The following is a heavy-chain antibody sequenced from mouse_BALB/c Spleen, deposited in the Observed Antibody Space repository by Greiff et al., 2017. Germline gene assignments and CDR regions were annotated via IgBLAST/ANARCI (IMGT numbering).Heavy chain of an antibody. CDR2: ISSGGST. Sequence: EVKLVESGGGLVKPGGSLKLSCAASGFTFSSYAMSWVRQTPEKRLEWVASISSGGSTYYPDSVKGRFTISRDNARNILYLQMSSLRSEDTAMYYCAREDFMTSFDYWGQGTTLTVSS. CDR3: AREDFMTSFDY. V-gene: IGHV5-6-5*01. J-gene: IGHJ2*01. CDR1: GFTFSSYA. D-gene: IGHD1-2*01.